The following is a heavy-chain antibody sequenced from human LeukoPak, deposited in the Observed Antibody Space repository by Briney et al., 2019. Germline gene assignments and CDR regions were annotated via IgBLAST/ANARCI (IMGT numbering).Heavy chain of an antibody. CDR2: ISSVSSTI. J-gene: IGHJ4*02. CDR3: ARGSVAGLGDY. V-gene: IGHV3-48*04. Sequence: GGSLRLSCAASGFTFSSYSMNWVRQAPGKGLEWVSYISSVSSTIYYADSVKGRFTISRDNAKNSLYLQMNSLRAEDTAVYYCARGSVAGLGDYWGQGTLVTVSS. D-gene: IGHD6-19*01. CDR1: GFTFSSYS.